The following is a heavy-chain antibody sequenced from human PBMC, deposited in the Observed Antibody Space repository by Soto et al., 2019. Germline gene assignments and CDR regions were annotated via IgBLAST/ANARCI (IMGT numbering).Heavy chain of an antibody. V-gene: IGHV1-3*01. CDR1: GYTFTKYA. D-gene: IGHD3-22*01. Sequence: ASVKVSCKASGYTFTKYAMHWVRQAPGQRLEWMGWINAGNGNTKYSQKFQGRVTITRDTSASTAYMELSSLRSEDTAVYYCARPTYYYDSSGYYYLDYWGQGTLVTVSS. CDR2: INAGNGNT. CDR3: ARPTYYYDSSGYYYLDY. J-gene: IGHJ4*02.